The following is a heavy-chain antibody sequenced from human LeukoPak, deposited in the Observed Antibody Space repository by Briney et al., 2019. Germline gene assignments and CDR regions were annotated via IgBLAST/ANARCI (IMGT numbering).Heavy chain of an antibody. J-gene: IGHJ5*02. D-gene: IGHD6-19*01. CDR2: IYYSGNT. CDR1: GVSISSSNSY. CDR3: ARGQARLAWFDP. Sequence: PSETLSLTCTVSGVSISSSNSYWGWIRQPPGKGLEWIGSIYYSGNTYYNASLKSQVSISIDTSKNQFSLRLTSVAAADTAVYYCARGQARLAWFDPWGQGTLVTVSS. V-gene: IGHV4-39*01.